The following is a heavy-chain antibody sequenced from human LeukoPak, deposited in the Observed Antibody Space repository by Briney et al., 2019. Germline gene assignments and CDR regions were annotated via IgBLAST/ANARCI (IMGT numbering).Heavy chain of an antibody. J-gene: IGHJ4*02. CDR2: ISYDGNNK. Sequence: GGSLRLSCAASAASGFTFSSYAFHWVRQAPGKGLEWVAVISYDGNNKYYADSVRGRFTISRDNSKSTLFLQMNSLRAEDTAVYYCAREGALEWLLFFDYWGQGTLVTVSS. V-gene: IGHV3-30-3*01. D-gene: IGHD3-3*01. CDR3: AREGALEWLLFFDY. CDR1: GFTFSSYA.